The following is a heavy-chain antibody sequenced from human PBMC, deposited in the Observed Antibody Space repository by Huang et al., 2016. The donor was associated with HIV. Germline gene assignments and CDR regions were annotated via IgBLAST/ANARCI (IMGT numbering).Heavy chain of an antibody. CDR1: GGSFSGYY. D-gene: IGHD6-19*01. CDR2: INHSGKN. CDR3: AREKAADSAWYGVYYFDY. Sequence: QVQLRQWGAGLVKPSETLSLTCAVYGGSFSGYYWTWIRQSPGKGLEWIGEINHSGKNNYQPARKSRVTISKDTAKNQFSLQLTSVSAADTGVYFCAREKAADSAWYGVYYFDYWGEGALVTVTS. V-gene: IGHV4-34*01. J-gene: IGHJ4*02.